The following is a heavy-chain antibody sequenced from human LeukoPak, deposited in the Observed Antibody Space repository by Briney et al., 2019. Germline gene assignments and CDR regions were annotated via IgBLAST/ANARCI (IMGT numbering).Heavy chain of an antibody. D-gene: IGHD1-26*01. Sequence: PGGSLRLSCAASGFTFSSYSMNWVRQAPGKGLGWVSYISSSGSTIYYADSVKGRFTISRDNSKNTLYLQMNSLRPEDTAVYYCARGPGVGEGDYWGQGTLVTVSS. V-gene: IGHV3-48*01. CDR3: ARGPGVGEGDY. CDR2: ISSSGSTI. J-gene: IGHJ4*02. CDR1: GFTFSSYS.